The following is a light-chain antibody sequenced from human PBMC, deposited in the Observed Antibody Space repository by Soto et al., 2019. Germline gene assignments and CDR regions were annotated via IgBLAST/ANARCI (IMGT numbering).Light chain of an antibody. J-gene: IGLJ1*01. CDR1: SSDIGGYNY. V-gene: IGLV2-14*01. CDR3: SSQRRGGTRV. CDR2: EVS. Sequence: QSVLTQPASVSGSPGQSITISCAGTSSDIGGYNYVSWYQQHPGKAPKVMIYEVSNRPSGVSNRFSGSKSGNTASLTISGLQAEDEADYYCSSQRRGGTRVFGTGTKVTVL.